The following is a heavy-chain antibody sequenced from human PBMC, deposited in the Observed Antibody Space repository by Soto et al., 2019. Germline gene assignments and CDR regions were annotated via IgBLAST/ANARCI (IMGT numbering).Heavy chain of an antibody. CDR3: ARGRYAIRGAFIIGELDY. CDR2: MNPNSGNT. Sequence: QVQLVQSGAGVKMPGASVRVSCKASGYTFISHDISWVRQATGQGLEWMGWMNPNSGNTGYGQKFQGRVTMTRNTSTSTAYMELSSLRSDDTAVYYCARGRYAIRGAFIIGELDYWGLGSLVIVSS. J-gene: IGHJ4*02. D-gene: IGHD3-10*01. CDR1: GYTFISHD. V-gene: IGHV1-8*01.